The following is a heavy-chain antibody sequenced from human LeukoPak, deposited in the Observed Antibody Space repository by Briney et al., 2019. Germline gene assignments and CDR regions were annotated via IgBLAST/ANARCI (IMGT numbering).Heavy chain of an antibody. CDR2: IYYSGST. CDR1: GYSISSGYY. Sequence: SETLSLTCTVSGYSISSGYYWGWIRQPPGKGLEWIGNIYYSGSTNYNPSLKSRVTISLDTPKKQFSLRLSSVTAADTAVYYCARVYYDSTGYYYRTRYYFDFWGQGTLVSVSS. D-gene: IGHD3-22*01. CDR3: ARVYYDSTGYYYRTRYYFDF. J-gene: IGHJ4*02. V-gene: IGHV4-38-2*02.